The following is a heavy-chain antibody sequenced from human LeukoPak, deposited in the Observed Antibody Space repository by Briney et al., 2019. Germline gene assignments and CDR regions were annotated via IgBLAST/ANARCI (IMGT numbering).Heavy chain of an antibody. Sequence: ASVKVSCKASGGTFSSYAISWVRQAPGQGLEWMGGIIPIFGTANYAQKLQGRVTMTTDTSTSTAYMELRSLRSDDTAVYYCARDSPYGPDAFDIWGQGTMVTVSS. D-gene: IGHD4-17*01. V-gene: IGHV1-69*05. J-gene: IGHJ3*02. CDR2: IIPIFGTA. CDR1: GGTFSSYA. CDR3: ARDSPYGPDAFDI.